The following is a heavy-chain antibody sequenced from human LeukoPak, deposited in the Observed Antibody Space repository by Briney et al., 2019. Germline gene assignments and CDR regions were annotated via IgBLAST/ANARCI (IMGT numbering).Heavy chain of an antibody. CDR2: IYYSGGT. V-gene: IGHV4-59*13. Sequence: SETLSLTCTVSGGSISSYYWSWIRQPPGKGLEWIGYIYYSGGTNRNPSLKSRITISVDTSKNQFSLKLRSVTAADTAMYYCASGEMATIYFDYWGQGTLVTVSS. CDR3: ASGEMATIYFDY. CDR1: GGSISSYY. D-gene: IGHD5-24*01. J-gene: IGHJ4*02.